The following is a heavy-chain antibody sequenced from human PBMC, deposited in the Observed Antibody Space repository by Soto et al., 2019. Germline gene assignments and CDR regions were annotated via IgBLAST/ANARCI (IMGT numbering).Heavy chain of an antibody. Sequence: EVQLVESGGGLVQPGGSLRLSCAASGFTFSSYWMSWVRQAPGKGLEWVANIKQDGSEKYYVDSVKGRFTISRDNAKTSLYLQMSSLRAEDTAVYYCASEPRYSSSWSPFGSWGQGTLVTVSS. CDR2: IKQDGSEK. V-gene: IGHV3-7*01. CDR1: GFTFSSYW. CDR3: ASEPRYSSSWSPFGS. D-gene: IGHD6-13*01. J-gene: IGHJ4*02.